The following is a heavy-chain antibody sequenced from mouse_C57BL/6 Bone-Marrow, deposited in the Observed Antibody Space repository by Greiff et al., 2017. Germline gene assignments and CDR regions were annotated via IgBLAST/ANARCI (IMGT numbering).Heavy chain of an antibody. CDR1: GYSFTDYN. CDR3: ARSDYYGSSPYYYAMDY. D-gene: IGHD1-1*01. CDR2: INPNYGTT. Sequence: VQLQQSGPELVKPGASVKISCKASGYSFTDYNMNWVKQSNGKSLEWIGVINPNYGTTSYNQKFKGKATLTVDQSSSTAYMQLNSLTSEYSAVYYCARSDYYGSSPYYYAMDYWGQGTSVTVSS. J-gene: IGHJ4*01. V-gene: IGHV1-39*01.